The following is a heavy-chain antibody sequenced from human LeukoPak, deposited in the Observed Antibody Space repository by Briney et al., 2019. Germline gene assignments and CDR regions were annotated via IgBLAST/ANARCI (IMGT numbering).Heavy chain of an antibody. J-gene: IGHJ6*03. D-gene: IGHD6-6*01. CDR3: ARVRIAARPIYYYYMDV. Sequence: SETLSLTCTVSGGPISSGGYYWSWLRQHPGKGLEWIGYNYYSGSTYYNPSLKSRVTISVDTSKNQISLKLSSVTAADTAVYYCARVRIAARPIYYYYMDVWGKGTTVTVSS. CDR1: GGPISSGGYY. V-gene: IGHV4-31*03. CDR2: NYYSGST.